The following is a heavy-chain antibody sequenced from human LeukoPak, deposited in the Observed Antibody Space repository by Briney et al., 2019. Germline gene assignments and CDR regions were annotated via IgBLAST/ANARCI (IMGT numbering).Heavy chain of an antibody. J-gene: IGHJ4*02. CDR1: GFMFSTKW. V-gene: IGHV3-74*01. D-gene: IGHD3-22*01. CDR3: AKDPRRNYYDSSGYLVY. CDR2: ISADGTNI. Sequence: GGSLRLSCAASGFMFSTKWMHWVRQAPGKGLEWVSLISADGTNINYADSVKGRFTISRDNAKNTLYLQMNSLRAEDTAVYYCAKDPRRNYYDSSGYLVYWGQGTLVTVSS.